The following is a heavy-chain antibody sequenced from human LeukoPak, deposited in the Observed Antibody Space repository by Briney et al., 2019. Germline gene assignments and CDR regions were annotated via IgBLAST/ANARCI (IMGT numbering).Heavy chain of an antibody. V-gene: IGHV3-21*01. CDR1: GFTFSSHS. CDR3: AREGSSWDGDY. Sequence: PGGSLRLSCAASGFTFSSHSMNWVRQAPGERLEWVSSISSRSSYIYYADSVKGRFTIPRDDAKNSLFLQMNSLRAEDTAVYYCAREGSSWDGDYWGQGTLVTVSS. D-gene: IGHD6-13*01. CDR2: ISSRSSYI. J-gene: IGHJ4*02.